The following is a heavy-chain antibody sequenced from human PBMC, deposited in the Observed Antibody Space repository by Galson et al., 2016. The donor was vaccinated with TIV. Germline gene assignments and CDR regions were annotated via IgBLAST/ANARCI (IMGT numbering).Heavy chain of an antibody. V-gene: IGHV4-38-2*02. J-gene: IGHJ4*02. Sequence: SETLSLTCTVSGYSINSHYFWAWLRQPPGKGLEWVGSFFHPGAVYYYPSLERRVTMSGDTSKNHFSLRLTSVTAADTAIYYCTRHIGGDFGDYVGQGILVTVSS. CDR2: FFHPGAV. D-gene: IGHD2-21*02. CDR1: GYSINSHYF. CDR3: TRHIGGDFGDY.